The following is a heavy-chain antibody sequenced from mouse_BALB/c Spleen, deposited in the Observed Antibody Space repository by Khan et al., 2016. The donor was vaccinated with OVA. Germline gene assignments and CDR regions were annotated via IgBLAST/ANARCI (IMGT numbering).Heavy chain of an antibody. CDR2: INPSTGYT. J-gene: IGHJ2*01. CDR3: ARRGLRWDFDY. CDR1: GYTFINYW. D-gene: IGHD1-1*01. V-gene: IGHV1-7*01. Sequence: QVQLQQSGAELAKPGASVKMSCKASGYTFINYWILWVKQRPGQGLEWIGYINPSTGYTEYNQNFKDKATLTADKSSSTAYMPLRSLTSEDSAVYYCARRGLRWDFDYWGQGTTLTVSS.